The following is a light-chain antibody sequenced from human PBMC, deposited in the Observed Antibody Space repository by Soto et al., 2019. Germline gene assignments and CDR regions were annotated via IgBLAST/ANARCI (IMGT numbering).Light chain of an antibody. J-gene: IGLJ1*01. V-gene: IGLV2-8*01. CDR3: SSYAVTNIFV. CDR2: EVS. Sequence: QSVLTQPPSVSAAPGQKVTISCSGGSFNIGNNYVSWYQQHPGKAPKVIIYEVSKRPSGVPDRFSGSKSGSTASLTVSGLQAEDEADYYCSSYAVTNIFVFGTGTKLTVL. CDR1: SFNIGNNY.